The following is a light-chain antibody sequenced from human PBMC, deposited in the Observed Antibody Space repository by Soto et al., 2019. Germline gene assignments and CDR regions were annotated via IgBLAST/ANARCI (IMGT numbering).Light chain of an antibody. CDR1: QSISTW. CDR2: TAS. V-gene: IGKV1-5*03. CDR3: QHYNRYSPYT. Sequence: DIQMTQFPYTLSASIGDRVTITCRASQSISTWLAWYQQKAGKAPKLLIYTASSLETGVPSRFSGSGSGTEFTLTISSLQPDDFATYYCQHYNRYSPYTFGQGTRLEIK. J-gene: IGKJ2*01.